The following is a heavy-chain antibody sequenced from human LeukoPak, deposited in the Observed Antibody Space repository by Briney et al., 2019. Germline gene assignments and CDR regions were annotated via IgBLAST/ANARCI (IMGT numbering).Heavy chain of an antibody. CDR3: ARDDVLAAAASSPY. J-gene: IGHJ3*01. D-gene: IGHD6-13*01. Sequence: PGGSLRLSCAASGFTFSSYGMHWVRQAPGKGLEWVAFIRYDGSNKYYADSVKGRFTISRDNSKNTLYLQMNSLRAEDTAVYYCARDDVLAAAASSPYWGQGTMVTVSS. CDR2: IRYDGSNK. CDR1: GFTFSSYG. V-gene: IGHV3-30*02.